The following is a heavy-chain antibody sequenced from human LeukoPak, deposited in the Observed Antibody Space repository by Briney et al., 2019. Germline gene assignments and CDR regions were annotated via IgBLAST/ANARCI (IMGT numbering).Heavy chain of an antibody. Sequence: PSETLSLTCTVSGGSISSSSYYWGWIRQPPGKGLEWIGSIYYSGSTYYNPSLKSRVTISVDTSKNQFSLKLSSVTAADTAVYYCARPRDYGGVWDAFDIWGQGTMVTVS. CDR3: ARPRDYGGVWDAFDI. J-gene: IGHJ3*02. CDR1: GGSISSSSYY. V-gene: IGHV4-39*01. CDR2: IYYSGST. D-gene: IGHD4-23*01.